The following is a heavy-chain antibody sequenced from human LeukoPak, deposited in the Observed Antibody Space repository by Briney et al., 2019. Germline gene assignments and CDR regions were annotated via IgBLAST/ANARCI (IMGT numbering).Heavy chain of an antibody. Sequence: ASVKVSCKASGYTFTDYYMHWVRQAPGQGFEWMGWINPNDGDTNYAQKFQGRVTTTRDTSISTAHMEVSRLRSDDTAVYYCARANFLYCSSSTCLFDYWGQGTLVTVSS. J-gene: IGHJ4*02. CDR1: GYTFTDYY. CDR2: INPNDGDT. D-gene: IGHD2-2*01. V-gene: IGHV1-2*02. CDR3: ARANFLYCSSSTCLFDY.